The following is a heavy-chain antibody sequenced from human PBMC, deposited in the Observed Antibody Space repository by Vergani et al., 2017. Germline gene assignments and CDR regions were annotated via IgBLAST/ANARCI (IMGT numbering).Heavy chain of an antibody. J-gene: IGHJ4*02. CDR3: ARAAYFYDSSVYYSVIDY. CDR2: ISSSRSTI. V-gene: IGHV3-48*01. D-gene: IGHD3-22*01. CDR1: GFTFSSYG. Sequence: QLVESGGGWVQPGGSLRLSCVVSGFTFSSYGMNWVRQAPGKGLEWVSYISSSRSTIYYVDSVKGRFTISRDNAKNSLYLQMNSLRAEDTAVYYCARAAYFYDSSVYYSVIDYWGQGTLVTVSS.